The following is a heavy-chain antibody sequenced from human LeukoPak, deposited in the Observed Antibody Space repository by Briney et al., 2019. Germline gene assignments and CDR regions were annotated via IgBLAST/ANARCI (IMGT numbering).Heavy chain of an antibody. CDR2: ISSSGSTI. V-gene: IGHV3-11*04. J-gene: IGHJ3*02. Sequence: GGSLRLSCAASGFTFSSYAMSWIRQAPGKGLEWVSYISSSGSTIYYADSVKGRFTISRDNAKNSLYLQMNSLRAEDTAVYYCARRSVLRDAFDIWGQGTMVTVSS. CDR1: GFTFSSYA. D-gene: IGHD4/OR15-4a*01. CDR3: ARRSVLRDAFDI.